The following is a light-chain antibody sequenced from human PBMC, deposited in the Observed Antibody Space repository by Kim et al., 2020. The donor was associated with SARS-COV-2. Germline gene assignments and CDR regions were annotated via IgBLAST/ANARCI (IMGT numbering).Light chain of an antibody. CDR1: SSDVGNYDY. CDR3: NSYTGSRTYV. Sequence: GQSITISCTGTSSDVGNYDYVSWYQQHPGKAPKLIIYDVFKRPSGVSNRFSGSKSGNTASLTISGLQAEDEADYYCNSYTGSRTYVFGIGTKVT. CDR2: DVF. J-gene: IGLJ1*01. V-gene: IGLV2-14*03.